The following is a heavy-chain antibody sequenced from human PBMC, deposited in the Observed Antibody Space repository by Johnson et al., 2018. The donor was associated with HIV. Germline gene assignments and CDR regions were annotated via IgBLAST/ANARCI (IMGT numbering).Heavy chain of an antibody. J-gene: IGHJ3*02. CDR2: IKQDGSEK. Sequence: VQLVESGGGVVQPGRSLRLSCAASGFTFSSYAMHWVRQAPGKGLEWVANIKQDGSEKYYVDSVKGRFTISRDNSKNTLYVQMNSLRTEDTAVYYCARENYRRRDAFDIWGQGTLVTVSS. CDR1: GFTFSSYA. V-gene: IGHV3-7*03. D-gene: IGHD1-7*01. CDR3: ARENYRRRDAFDI.